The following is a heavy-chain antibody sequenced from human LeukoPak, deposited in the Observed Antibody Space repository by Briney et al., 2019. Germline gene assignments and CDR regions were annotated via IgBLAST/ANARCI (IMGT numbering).Heavy chain of an antibody. CDR3: ARGPGVLGDY. J-gene: IGHJ4*02. CDR2: ISTSSSYI. D-gene: IGHD2-8*01. V-gene: IGHV3-21*01. Sequence: GGSLRLSCAASGFIFSSYSMSWVRQAPGKGLEWVSSISTSSSYIYYADSVKGRFTISRDNAKNSLYLQMNSLRAEDTAVYYCARGPGVLGDYWGQGTLVTVSS. CDR1: GFIFSSYS.